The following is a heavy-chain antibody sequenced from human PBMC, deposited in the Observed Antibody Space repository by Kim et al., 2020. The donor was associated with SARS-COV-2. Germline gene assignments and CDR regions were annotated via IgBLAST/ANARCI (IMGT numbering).Heavy chain of an antibody. Sequence: GGSLRLSCAASGFTVSSNYMSWVRQAPGKGLEWVSVIYSGGSTYYADSVKGRFTISRHNSKNTLYLQMNSLRAEDTAVYYCARSRGWYDYYYGMDVWGQGTTVTVSS. J-gene: IGHJ6*02. CDR1: GFTVSSNY. V-gene: IGHV3-53*04. CDR2: IYSGGST. D-gene: IGHD6-19*01. CDR3: ARSRGWYDYYYGMDV.